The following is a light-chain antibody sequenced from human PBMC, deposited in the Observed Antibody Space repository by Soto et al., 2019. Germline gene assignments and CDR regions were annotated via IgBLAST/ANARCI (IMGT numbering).Light chain of an antibody. V-gene: IGLV2-14*03. CDR3: SSYTSSTLV. CDR1: SSDVGAYNY. Sequence: QSVLTQPASVSGSPGQSITISCTGTSSDVGAYNYVSWYQQPPGTAPKLMIYDVSNRPSGISNRFSGSKSGNTASLTISGLQAEDESDYYCSSYTSSTLVFGGGTKLTV. CDR2: DVS. J-gene: IGLJ2*01.